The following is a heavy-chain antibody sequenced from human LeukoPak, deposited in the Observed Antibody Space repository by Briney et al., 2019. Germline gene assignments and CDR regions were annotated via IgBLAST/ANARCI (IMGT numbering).Heavy chain of an antibody. V-gene: IGHV4-38-2*01. D-gene: IGHD3-10*01. J-gene: IGHJ6*03. CDR3: ARGRRVRGVPYYYMDV. Sequence: PSETLSLTCAVSGYSISSGYYWGWIRQPPGKGLEWIGSIYHSGSTNYNPSLKSRVTISVDTSKNQSSLKLSSVTAADTAVYYCARGRRVRGVPYYYMDVWGKGTTVTVSS. CDR2: IYHSGST. CDR1: GYSISSGYY.